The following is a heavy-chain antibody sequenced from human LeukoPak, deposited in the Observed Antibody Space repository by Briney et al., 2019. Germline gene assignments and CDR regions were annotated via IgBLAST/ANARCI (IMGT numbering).Heavy chain of an antibody. V-gene: IGHV6-1*01. CDR1: GDSVSSNSAA. D-gene: IGHD3-22*01. Sequence: SQTLSLTCAISGDSVSSNSAAWNWIRQSPSRGLEWLGRTYYRSKWYNDYAVSVKSRITINPDTSKNQFSLQLNSVTPEDTAVYYCARAYYYDSSQPKRYYFDYWGQGTLVTVSS. J-gene: IGHJ4*02. CDR3: ARAYYYDSSQPKRYYFDY. CDR2: TYYRSKWYN.